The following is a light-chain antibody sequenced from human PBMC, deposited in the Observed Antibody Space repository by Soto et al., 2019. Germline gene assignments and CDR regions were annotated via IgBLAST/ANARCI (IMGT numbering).Light chain of an antibody. CDR3: QQSYSTPA. Sequence: DIQMTQSPPTLSASVGDRVTITCRASQTINSWLAWYQQKPGRAPKLLIYAASSLQSGVPSRFSGSGSGTDFTLTISSLQPEDFATYYCQQSYSTPAFGQGTKVDIK. J-gene: IGKJ1*01. V-gene: IGKV1-39*01. CDR2: AAS. CDR1: QTINSW.